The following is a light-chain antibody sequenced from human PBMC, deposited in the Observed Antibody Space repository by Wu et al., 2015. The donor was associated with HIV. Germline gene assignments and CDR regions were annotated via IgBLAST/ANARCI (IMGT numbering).Light chain of an antibody. V-gene: IGKV1-17*03. CDR1: QAIANY. J-gene: IGKJ1*01. Sequence: DIQMTQSPSAISASVGDRVTITCRATQAIANYLAWFQQKPGKVPKRLMYAASRLPSGVPSRFSASESGTEFTLTISSLQPEDFATYYCLQYNSYPRTFGQGTKVKIK. CDR3: LQYNSYPRT. CDR2: AAS.